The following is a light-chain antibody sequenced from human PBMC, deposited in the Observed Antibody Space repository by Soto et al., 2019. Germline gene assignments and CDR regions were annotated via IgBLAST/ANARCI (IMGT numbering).Light chain of an antibody. V-gene: IGKV1-6*01. CDR1: QDIRND. CDR3: LQYYNFSWT. CDR2: AAF. Sequence: AIQVTQSLSSLSASVGDRVTITCRASQDIRNDLAWYQQKPGQAPNLLIFAAFNLQSGVPSRFSGGGSGTHFTLTISSLQPDDLASYFCLQYYNFSWTFGQGTKVDIK. J-gene: IGKJ1*01.